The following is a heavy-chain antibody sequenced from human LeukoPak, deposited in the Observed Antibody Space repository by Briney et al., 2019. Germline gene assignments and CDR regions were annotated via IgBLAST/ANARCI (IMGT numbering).Heavy chain of an antibody. Sequence: GSLRLSCAASGFTFSSYAMSWVRQAPGKGLEWVSAISGSGGSTYYADSVKGRFTISRDNSKNMLYLQMNSLRAEDTAVYYCAREPGTDYRKYYFDYWGQGTLVTVSS. CDR1: GFTFSSYA. J-gene: IGHJ4*02. CDR3: AREPGTDYRKYYFDY. D-gene: IGHD3/OR15-3a*01. V-gene: IGHV3-23*01. CDR2: ISGSGGST.